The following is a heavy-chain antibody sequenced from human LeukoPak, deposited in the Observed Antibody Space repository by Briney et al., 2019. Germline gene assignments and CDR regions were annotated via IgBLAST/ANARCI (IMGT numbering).Heavy chain of an antibody. CDR1: GFTFSSYS. J-gene: IGHJ6*02. Sequence: GGSLRLSCAASGFTFSSYSMNWVRQAPGKGLEWVSSISSSSSYIYYADSVKGRFTISRDNAKNSLYLQMNSLRAEDTAVYYCARDCSGGSCYSWNYYYGMDVWGQGTTVTVSS. V-gene: IGHV3-21*01. CDR3: ARDCSGGSCYSWNYYYGMDV. CDR2: ISSSSSYI. D-gene: IGHD2-15*01.